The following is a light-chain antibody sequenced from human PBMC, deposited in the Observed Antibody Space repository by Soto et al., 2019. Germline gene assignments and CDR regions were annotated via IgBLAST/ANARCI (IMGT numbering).Light chain of an antibody. J-gene: IGKJ1*01. CDR3: QQYSTYAGT. V-gene: IGKV1-5*01. CDR2: DAS. CDR1: QTISSW. Sequence: DIQMTQSPSTLSASVGARVPITCRTSQTISSWLAWYQLKPGKAPKLLIYDASSLESGVPSRFSGSGSGTEFTLTISSLQPDDFASYYCQQYSTYAGTFGQGTKVDIK.